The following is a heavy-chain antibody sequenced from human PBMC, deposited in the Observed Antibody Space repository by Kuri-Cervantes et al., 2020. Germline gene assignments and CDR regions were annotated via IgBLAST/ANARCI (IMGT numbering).Heavy chain of an antibody. CDR2: MNPNSGNT. Sequence: ASVKVSCKASGYTFTSYDINWVRQATGQGLEWMGWMNPNSGNTGYAQKFQGRVTITADESTSTAYMELSSLRSEDTAVYYCARAFQHAFDIWGQGTMVTVSS. J-gene: IGHJ3*02. CDR1: GYTFTSYD. D-gene: IGHD2-2*01. CDR3: ARAFQHAFDI. V-gene: IGHV1-8*01.